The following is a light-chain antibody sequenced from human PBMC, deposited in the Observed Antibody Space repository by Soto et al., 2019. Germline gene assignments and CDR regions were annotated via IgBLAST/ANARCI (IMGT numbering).Light chain of an antibody. CDR1: SSNIGAGYD. Sequence: QSVLTQPPSVSGAPGQRVTISCTGSSSNIGAGYDVHWYQQLPGTAPKLLISGNSNRPSGVPDRCSGSKSGTSASLAITGFQAEDEADYYCQSYDSSLSGWVFGGGTKLTVL. CDR2: GNS. J-gene: IGLJ3*02. CDR3: QSYDSSLSGWV. V-gene: IGLV1-40*01.